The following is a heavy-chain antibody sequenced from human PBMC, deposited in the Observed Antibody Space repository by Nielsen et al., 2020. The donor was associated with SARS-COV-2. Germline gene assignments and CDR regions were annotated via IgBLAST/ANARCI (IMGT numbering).Heavy chain of an antibody. Sequence: ASVNVSCKASGYTFTDYYIHWVRHAPGQGLEWMGRINPYSGGTNYAQKFQGTVTMTRDASISTVYMELTSDDTAVYYCARARATIFGLVMSHGMDVWGQGTTVAVSS. D-gene: IGHD3/OR15-3a*01. J-gene: IGHJ6*02. CDR2: INPYSGGT. CDR3: ARARATIFGLVMSHGMDV. CDR1: GYTFTDYY. V-gene: IGHV1-2*06.